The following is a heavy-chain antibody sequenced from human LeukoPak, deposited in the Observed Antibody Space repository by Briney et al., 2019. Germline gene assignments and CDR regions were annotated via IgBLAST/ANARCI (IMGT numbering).Heavy chain of an antibody. CDR3: ASALDCTSCECLLFDY. D-gene: IGHD2-8*01. J-gene: IGHJ4*02. CDR1: GYIFTTYA. V-gene: IGHV1-18*01. Sequence: ASVKVCSKAYGYIFTTYAIIWVRQAPGQGLEWMGWNSAYNGDTNYAQNLPGRFSMTTYTYQSTAYMELRSLRYDDTAVYYCASALDCTSCECLLFDYWGQGTVVTVSS. CDR2: NSAYNGDT.